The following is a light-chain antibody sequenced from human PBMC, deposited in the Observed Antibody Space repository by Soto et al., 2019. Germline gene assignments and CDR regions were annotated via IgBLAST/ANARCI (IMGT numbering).Light chain of an antibody. Sequence: QSVLTQPASVSGSPGQSITISCTGTNNDIGDSDYVSWYQQPPGKAPKLIIFEVANRPSGVSSRFSGSKSGTTMSLTISGLQAEDEADYFCCSYTSAYTLLFGGGTQLTVL. V-gene: IGLV2-14*01. CDR3: CSYTSAYTLL. CDR1: NNDIGDSDY. J-gene: IGLJ2*01. CDR2: EVA.